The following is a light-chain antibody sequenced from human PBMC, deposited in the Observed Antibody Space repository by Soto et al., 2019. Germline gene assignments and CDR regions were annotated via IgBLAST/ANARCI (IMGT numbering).Light chain of an antibody. CDR3: AAWDDSLNRYV. CDR2: NNN. CDR1: SSNIGTNA. J-gene: IGLJ1*01. V-gene: IGLV1-44*01. Sequence: LTQPPSASGTPGQRVTISCSGGSSNIGTNAVNWYQQLPGTAPKLLIYNNNQRPSGVPDRFSGSKSGTSASLAISGLQSEDEADYYCAAWDDSLNRYVFVTGTKVTVL.